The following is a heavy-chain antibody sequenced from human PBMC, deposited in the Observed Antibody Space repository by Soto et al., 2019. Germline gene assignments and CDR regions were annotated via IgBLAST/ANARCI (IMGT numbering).Heavy chain of an antibody. CDR1: GGSISSGDYY. D-gene: IGHD3-22*01. V-gene: IGHV4-30-4*01. Sequence: PSETLSLTCTVSGGSISSGDYYWSWIRQPPGKGLEWIGYIYYSGSTYYNPSLKSRVTISVDTSKNQFSLKLSSVTAADTAVYYCARERAYYDSSGPFDYWGQGTLVTVSS. CDR2: IYYSGST. CDR3: ARERAYYDSSGPFDY. J-gene: IGHJ4*02.